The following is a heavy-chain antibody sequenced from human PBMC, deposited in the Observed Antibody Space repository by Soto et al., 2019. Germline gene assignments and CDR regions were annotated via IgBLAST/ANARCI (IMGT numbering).Heavy chain of an antibody. CDR2: LIGKTDGGTT. D-gene: IGHD1-26*01. Sequence: PWGSLLLSCAACGFSFSKAWVCWARQAQAKGLEWVGRLIGKTDGGTTDYAAPVKGRFIISRDDSQSTLYLQMNSLKTEDTAFYYCTTDSGPSTYSFDYWGQGTLVTVSS. V-gene: IGHV3-15*01. CDR1: GFSFSKAW. J-gene: IGHJ4*02. CDR3: TTDSGPSTYSFDY.